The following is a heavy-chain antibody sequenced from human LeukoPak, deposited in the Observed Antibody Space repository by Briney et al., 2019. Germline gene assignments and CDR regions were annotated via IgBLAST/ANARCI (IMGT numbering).Heavy chain of an antibody. CDR1: GDSISSYY. V-gene: IGHV4-59*07. Sequence: PSDTLSLTCTVSGDSISSYYWSWIRQPTGKALEWIGYIYYSGSTNYDPSLKSRVTVSVDTSKNQFSLKLSSVTAADTAVYYCARARTGPVYFDYWGQGALVTVSS. D-gene: IGHD1-14*01. J-gene: IGHJ4*02. CDR3: ARARTGPVYFDY. CDR2: IYYSGST.